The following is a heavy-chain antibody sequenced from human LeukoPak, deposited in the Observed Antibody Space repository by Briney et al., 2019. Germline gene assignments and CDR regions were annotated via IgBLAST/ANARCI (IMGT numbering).Heavy chain of an antibody. J-gene: IGHJ5*02. CDR2: IKQDGSEK. CDR3: ARGRDGYP. Sequence: PGGSLRLSCAASGFTFSSYAMSWVRQAPGKGLEWVANIKQDGSEKYYVDSVKGRFTISRDNAKNSLYLQMNSLRAEDTAVYYCARGRDGYPWGQGTLVTVSS. CDR1: GFTFSSYA. V-gene: IGHV3-7*01. D-gene: IGHD5-24*01.